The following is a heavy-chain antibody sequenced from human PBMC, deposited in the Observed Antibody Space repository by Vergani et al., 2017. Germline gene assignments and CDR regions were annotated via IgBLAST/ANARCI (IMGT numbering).Heavy chain of an antibody. J-gene: IGHJ6*03. CDR1: GYTFTGYY. Sequence: QVQLVQSGAEVKKPGASVKVSCKASGYTFTGYYMHWVRQAPGQGLEWMGWINPNSGGTNYAQKFQGRVTMTRDTSISTAYMELSRLRSDDTAVYYCARDSGPTTVTTYYYYYYMDFWGKGTTVTVSS. CDR3: ARDSGPTTVTTYYYYYYMDF. CDR2: INPNSGGT. D-gene: IGHD4-17*01. V-gene: IGHV1-2*02.